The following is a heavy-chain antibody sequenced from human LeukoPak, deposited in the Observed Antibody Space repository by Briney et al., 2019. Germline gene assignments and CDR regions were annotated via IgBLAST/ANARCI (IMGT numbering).Heavy chain of an antibody. Sequence: SETLSLTCTVSGGSISSYYWSWIRQPPGKGLEWIGYIYYSRSTNYNPSLKSRVTISVDTSKNQFSLKLSSVTAADTAVYYCAGSMVRVPTIWGQGTMVTVSS. CDR2: IYYSRST. CDR1: GGSISSYY. J-gene: IGHJ3*02. D-gene: IGHD3-10*01. CDR3: AGSMVRVPTI. V-gene: IGHV4-59*01.